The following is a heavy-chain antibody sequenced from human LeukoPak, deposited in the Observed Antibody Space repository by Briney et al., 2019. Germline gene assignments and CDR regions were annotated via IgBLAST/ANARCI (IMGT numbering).Heavy chain of an antibody. J-gene: IGHJ2*01. CDR3: AKKAVPAAIGPYWYFDL. Sequence: GGSLRLSCAASGFTVSNNYMSWVRQAPGKGLEWVSVIYSGGSTYYAGSVKGRFTISRDNSKNTLYLQMNSLRAEDTAVYYCAKKAVPAAIGPYWYFDLWGRGTLVTVSS. D-gene: IGHD2-2*02. CDR2: IYSGGST. V-gene: IGHV3-53*01. CDR1: GFTVSNNY.